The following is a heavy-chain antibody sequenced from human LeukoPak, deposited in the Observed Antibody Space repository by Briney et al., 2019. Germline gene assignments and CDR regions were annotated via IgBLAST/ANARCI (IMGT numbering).Heavy chain of an antibody. Sequence: SETLSLTCTVSGHSISSGYYWGWIRQPPGKGLEWIGSIYHSGSTYYNPSLKSRVTISVDTSKNQFSLKLSSVTAADTAVYYCARGRYCSGGSCYDYYYYYYMDVWGKGTTVTVSS. J-gene: IGHJ6*03. V-gene: IGHV4-38-2*02. CDR3: ARGRYCSGGSCYDYYYYYYMDV. CDR1: GHSISSGYY. CDR2: IYHSGST. D-gene: IGHD2-15*01.